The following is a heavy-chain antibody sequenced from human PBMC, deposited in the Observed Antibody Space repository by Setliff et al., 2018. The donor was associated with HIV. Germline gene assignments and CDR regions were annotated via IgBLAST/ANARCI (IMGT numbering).Heavy chain of an antibody. J-gene: IGHJ4*02. CDR3: AKGGYGGAYYAAGY. Sequence: GGSLRLSCEASGFRVTDTYMAWVRQAPGKGLEWVTLIYKAGKTYYADFVKGRFTIARDDTKNTVSLQMTNLEPGDTAMYYCAKGGYGGAYYAAGYWGQGTKVTVSS. V-gene: IGHV3-53*01. CDR2: IYKAGKT. D-gene: IGHD5-18*01. CDR1: GFRVTDTY.